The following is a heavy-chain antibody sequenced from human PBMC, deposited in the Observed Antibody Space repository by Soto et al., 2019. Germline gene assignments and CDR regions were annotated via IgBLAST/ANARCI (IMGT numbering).Heavy chain of an antibody. CDR2: ISGSGGST. CDR1: GFTFSSYA. D-gene: IGHD2-15*01. J-gene: IGHJ6*02. CDR3: AKDLGSGGSRDYYYGIDV. V-gene: IGHV3-23*01. Sequence: EVQLLESGGGLVQPGGSLRLSCAASGFTFSSYAMSWVRQAPGKGLAWVSAISGSGGSTYYADSVKGRFTISRDNSKNTLYLQMNSLRSEDTAVYYCAKDLGSGGSRDYYYGIDVWGQGTTVTVSS.